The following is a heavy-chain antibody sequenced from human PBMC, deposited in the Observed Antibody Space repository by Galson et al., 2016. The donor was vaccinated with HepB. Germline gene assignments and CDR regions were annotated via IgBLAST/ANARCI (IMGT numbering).Heavy chain of an antibody. CDR1: GFTFTSYT. V-gene: IGHV3-30-3*01. CDR2: VSFDGFNK. D-gene: IGHD2-8*01. CDR3: VRDSWGKYYDTNGRLY. Sequence: SLRLSCAASGFTFTSYTVHWVRQAPGKGLEWMAAVSFDGFNKYYTDSVKGRFTISRDNSNNTLHLQLDSLRTEDTAVYYCVRDSWGKYYDTNGRLYWGRGTLVTVSS. J-gene: IGHJ4*02.